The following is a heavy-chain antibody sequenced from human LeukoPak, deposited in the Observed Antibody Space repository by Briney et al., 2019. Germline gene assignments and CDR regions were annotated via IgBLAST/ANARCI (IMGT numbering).Heavy chain of an antibody. Sequence: GGSLRLSCAASGFTFSVYSIDWVRQAPGKGLEWVSHISSGSSATHYADSVKGRFTISRDNAKYSLFLQMDILRDEDTALYYCARASGDPNYYFDSWGQGNLVTVSS. J-gene: IGHJ4*02. D-gene: IGHD2-15*01. V-gene: IGHV3-48*02. CDR2: ISSGSSAT. CDR1: GFTFSVYS. CDR3: ARASGDPNYYFDS.